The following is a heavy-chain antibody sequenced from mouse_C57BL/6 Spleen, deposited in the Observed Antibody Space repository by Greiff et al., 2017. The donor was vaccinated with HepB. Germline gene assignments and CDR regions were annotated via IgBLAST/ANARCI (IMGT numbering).Heavy chain of an antibody. D-gene: IGHD2-1*01. CDR1: GYTFTSYW. Sequence: VQLQQPGAELVKPGASVKLSCKASGYTFTSYWMHWVKQRPGQGLEWIGMIHPNSGSTNYNEKFKSKATLTVDKSSSTAYMQLSSLTSEDSAVYYCARLDGNYSYYFDYWGQGTTLTVSS. CDR3: ARLDGNYSYYFDY. V-gene: IGHV1-64*01. J-gene: IGHJ2*01. CDR2: IHPNSGST.